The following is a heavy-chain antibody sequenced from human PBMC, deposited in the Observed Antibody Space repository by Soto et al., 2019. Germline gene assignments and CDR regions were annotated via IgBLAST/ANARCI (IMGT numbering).Heavy chain of an antibody. V-gene: IGHV1-69*13. CDR1: GYTFSSYD. D-gene: IGHD2-15*01. J-gene: IGHJ5*02. CDR2: IIPIFGTA. CDR3: ARGPPKDLDEWWSLRNWFDP. Sequence: SSVKLSCNASGYTFSSYDINLVRQATGQGLEWMGGIIPIFGTANYAQKFQGRVTITADESTSTAYMELSSLRSEDTAVYYCARGPPKDLDEWWSLRNWFDPWGQGTLVTVSS.